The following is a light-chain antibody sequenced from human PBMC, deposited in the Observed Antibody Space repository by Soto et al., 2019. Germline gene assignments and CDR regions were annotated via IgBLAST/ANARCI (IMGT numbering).Light chain of an antibody. Sequence: IQLTQSPSSLSASVGDRVTVTCRASQGIGTYLVWYQQKSGKAPTVLIYASSTLQTGVPSRFSGSGSGTDFSLTINSLQSEDFAIYYCQPYNNWPLTFGGGTKVDIK. CDR3: QPYNNWPLT. CDR2: ASS. V-gene: IGKV1-9*01. J-gene: IGKJ4*01. CDR1: QGIGTY.